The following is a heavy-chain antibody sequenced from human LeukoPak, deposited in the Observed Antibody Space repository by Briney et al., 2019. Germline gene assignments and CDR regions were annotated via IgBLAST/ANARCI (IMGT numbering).Heavy chain of an antibody. D-gene: IGHD5-12*01. CDR3: ARGVKGGYSGYDYFLVN. CDR1: GYTFTSYD. Sequence: ASVKVSCKASGYTFTSYDINWVRQATGQGLEWMGWTNPNSGNTGYAQKFQGRVTMTRNTSISTAYMELSSLRSEDTAVYYCARGVKGGYSGYDYFLVNWGQGTLVTVSS. J-gene: IGHJ4*02. CDR2: TNPNSGNT. V-gene: IGHV1-8*01.